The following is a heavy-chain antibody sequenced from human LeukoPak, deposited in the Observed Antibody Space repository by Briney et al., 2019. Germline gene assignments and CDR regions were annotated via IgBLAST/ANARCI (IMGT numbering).Heavy chain of an antibody. CDR1: GFSFSDFE. CDR3: ARGVTTVDY. Sequence: GGSLRLSCAASGFSFSDFEMNWVRQVPGKGLEWVSYISSSSSYTNYADSVKGRFTISRDNAKNSLYLQMNSLRAEDTAVYYCARGVTTVDYWGQGTLVTVSS. V-gene: IGHV3-11*05. J-gene: IGHJ4*02. CDR2: ISSSSSYT. D-gene: IGHD3-22*01.